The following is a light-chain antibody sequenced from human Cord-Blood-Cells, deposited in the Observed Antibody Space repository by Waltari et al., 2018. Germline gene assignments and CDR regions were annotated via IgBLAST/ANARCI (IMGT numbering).Light chain of an antibody. CDR2: EGS. J-gene: IGLJ2*01. CDR1: SSDVGRYNL. CDR3: CSYAGSSTSHVV. V-gene: IGLV2-23*01. Sequence: QSALTQPASVSGSPGQSITISCPGTSSDVGRYNLISWYQQHPGKAPKLMIYEGSKRPSGVSNRFSGSKSGSTASLTVPGLQAEDEGDCYGCSYAGSSTSHVVFGGGTKLTVL.